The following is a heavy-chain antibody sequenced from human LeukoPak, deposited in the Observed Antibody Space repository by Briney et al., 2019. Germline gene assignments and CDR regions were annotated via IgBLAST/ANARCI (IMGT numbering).Heavy chain of an antibody. CDR1: GFTFSSYH. CDR3: ARGHPGKFDY. J-gene: IGHJ4*02. Sequence: GGSLRLSCAASGFTFSSYHMHWVRQAPGKGLEWVAVIWYDGTKKYYADSVKGRFTISRDTSKNTLFLQMDSLRAEDTAVYYCARGHPGKFDYWGQGTLVTVSS. CDR2: IWYDGTKK. D-gene: IGHD1-14*01. V-gene: IGHV3-33*01.